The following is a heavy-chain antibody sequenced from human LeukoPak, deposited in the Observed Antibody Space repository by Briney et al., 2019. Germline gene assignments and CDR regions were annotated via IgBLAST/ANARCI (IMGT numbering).Heavy chain of an antibody. CDR2: ISSSSLYI. J-gene: IGHJ4*02. CDR3: AREGDGYNSPIDY. V-gene: IGHV3-21*01. D-gene: IGHD5-24*01. CDR1: GFTFRDYW. Sequence: PGGSLRLSCAASGFTFRDYWMTRVRQTPGKGLEWVSSISSSSLYIYYADSVKGRFTISRDNAKNSLFLQMNSLRAEDTAVYYCAREGDGYNSPIDYWGQGTLVTVSS.